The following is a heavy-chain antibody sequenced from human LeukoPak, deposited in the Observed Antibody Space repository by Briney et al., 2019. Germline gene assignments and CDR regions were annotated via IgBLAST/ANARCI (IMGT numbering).Heavy chain of an antibody. D-gene: IGHD3-3*01. CDR2: INPNSGGT. J-gene: IGHJ4*02. CDR3: ARVRFLEWPEAFDY. V-gene: IGHV1-2*02. Sequence: ASVKVSCKASGYTFTSYYMHWVRQAPGQGLEWMGWINPNSGGTNYAQKFQGRVTMTRDTSISTAYMELSRLRSDDTAVYYCARVRFLEWPEAFDYCGQGTLVTVSS. CDR1: GYTFTSYY.